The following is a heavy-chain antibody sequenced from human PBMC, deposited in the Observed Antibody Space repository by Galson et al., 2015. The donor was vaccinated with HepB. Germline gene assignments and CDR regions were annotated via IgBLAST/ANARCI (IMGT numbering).Heavy chain of an antibody. D-gene: IGHD5-12*01. CDR2: IRYDGSIK. V-gene: IGHV3-30*02. Sequence: SLRLSCAASGFTFSNYGMHWVRRAPGKGLEWVAYIRYDGSIKYYADSVKGRFTISRDNSKNTLYLQMNSLRAEDTAVYYCARNTPSSGYHGLHYGGQGTLVTVSS. J-gene: IGHJ4*02. CDR3: ARNTPSSGYHGLHY. CDR1: GFTFSNYG.